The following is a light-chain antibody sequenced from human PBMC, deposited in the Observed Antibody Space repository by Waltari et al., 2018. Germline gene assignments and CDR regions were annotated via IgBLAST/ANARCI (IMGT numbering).Light chain of an antibody. CDR1: QAISNY. V-gene: IGKV1-16*02. CDR3: LQYHTYPRT. CDR2: GAS. Sequence: DVRMTQSPSSLSASVGDSVTITCRASQAISNYLAWFQQKPGKAPKSLIYGASSLQSGVPSKFSGSGSGTDFTLTSSSLQPEDFATYDCLQYHTYPRTFGGGTNVEIK. J-gene: IGKJ4*01.